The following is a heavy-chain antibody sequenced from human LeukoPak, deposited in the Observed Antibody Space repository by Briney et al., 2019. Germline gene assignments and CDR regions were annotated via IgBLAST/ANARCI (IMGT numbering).Heavy chain of an antibody. Sequence: SETLSLTCTVSGGSISSYYWSWIRQPPGKGLEWIGYIYYSGGTSYNPSLKSRVTISVDTSKNQFSLKLSSVTAADTAVYYCARREERYDILTGYPRRDAFDIWGQGTMVTVSS. J-gene: IGHJ3*02. D-gene: IGHD3-9*01. CDR2: IYYSGGT. CDR3: ARREERYDILTGYPRRDAFDI. CDR1: GGSISSYY. V-gene: IGHV4-59*08.